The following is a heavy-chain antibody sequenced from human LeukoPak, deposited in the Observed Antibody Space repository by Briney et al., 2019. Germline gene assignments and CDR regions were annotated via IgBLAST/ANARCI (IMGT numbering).Heavy chain of an antibody. CDR2: INHSGST. J-gene: IGHJ4*02. V-gene: IGHV4-34*01. Sequence: TSETLSLTCAVYGGSFSGYYWSWIRHPPGKGLEEIGEINHSGSTNYNPSLKSRVTISVDTSKNQFSLKLNSVTAADTAVYYCAGGDHGDIRDWGQGTLVTVSS. CDR1: GGSFSGYY. CDR3: AGGDHGDIRD. D-gene: IGHD4-17*01.